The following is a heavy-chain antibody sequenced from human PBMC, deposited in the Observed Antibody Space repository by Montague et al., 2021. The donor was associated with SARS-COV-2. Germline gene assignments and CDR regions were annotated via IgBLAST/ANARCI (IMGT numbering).Heavy chain of an antibody. Sequence: SLRLSCAASGFTFSAYAMNWVRQAPGRGLEWVAGVSGGVGNTYYADSVKGRFTISRDNSKKALYLQLNTLRPEDTAVYYCAKGMDRMVQGIIIWENRDYFDFWGQGTLVTVSS. CDR1: GFTFSAYA. V-gene: IGHV3-23*01. D-gene: IGHD3-10*01. J-gene: IGHJ4*02. CDR3: AKGMDRMVQGIIIWENRDYFDF. CDR2: VSGGVGNT.